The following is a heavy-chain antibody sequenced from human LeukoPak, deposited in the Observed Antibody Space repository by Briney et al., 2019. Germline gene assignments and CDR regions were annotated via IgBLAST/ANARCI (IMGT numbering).Heavy chain of an antibody. V-gene: IGHV4-31*03. D-gene: IGHD3-22*01. CDR2: IYYSGST. Sequence: SETLSLTCTVSGGSISSGGYYWSWIRRHPGKGLEWIGYIYYSGSTYYNPSLKSRVTISVDTSKNQFSLKLSSVTAADTAVYYCARGHQLPITLPMSYYDPFDYWGQGTLVTVSS. CDR3: ARGHQLPITLPMSYYDPFDY. J-gene: IGHJ4*02. CDR1: GGSISSGGYY.